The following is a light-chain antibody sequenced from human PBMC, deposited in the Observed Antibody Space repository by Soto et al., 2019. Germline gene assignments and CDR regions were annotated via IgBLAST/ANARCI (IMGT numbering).Light chain of an antibody. V-gene: IGKV4-1*01. CDR2: WAS. CDR1: QSLFSSSSNKDY. J-gene: IGKJ4*01. Sequence: DIVMTQSPDSLAVSLGVRATINCKSSQSLFSSSSNKDYLAWYQQKPGQPPKLLLYWASTRESGVAERFSGSGSGTDFTLTINSLQADDVAVYYCQQCFLNPPTFGGGTKVEIK. CDR3: QQCFLNPPT.